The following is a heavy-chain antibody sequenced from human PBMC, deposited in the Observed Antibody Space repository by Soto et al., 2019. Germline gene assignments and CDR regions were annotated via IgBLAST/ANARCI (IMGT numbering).Heavy chain of an antibody. CDR1: GGSISSGGYY. J-gene: IGHJ4*02. Sequence: PSETLSLTCTVSGGSISSGGYYWSWIRQHPGKGLEWIGYIYYSGSTYYNPSLKSRVTISVDTSKNQFSLKLSSVTAADTAVYYCARGTGDYYDSSGPTLHFDYWGQGTLVTVSS. CDR2: IYYSGST. CDR3: ARGTGDYYDSSGPTLHFDY. V-gene: IGHV4-31*03. D-gene: IGHD3-22*01.